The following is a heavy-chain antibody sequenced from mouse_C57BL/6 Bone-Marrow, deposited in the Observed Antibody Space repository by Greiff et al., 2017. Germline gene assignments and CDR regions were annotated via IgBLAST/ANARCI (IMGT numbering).Heavy chain of an antibody. CDR2: INYDGSST. CDR1: GFTFSDYY. J-gene: IGHJ1*03. CDR3: ARDEGDGYLWYFDV. D-gene: IGHD2-3*01. Sequence: EVNVVESEGGLVQPGSSMKLSCTASGFTFSDYYMAWVRQVPEKGLEWVANINYDGSSTYYLDSLKSRFIISRDNAKNILYLQMSSLKSEDTATYYCARDEGDGYLWYFDVWGTGTTVTVSS. V-gene: IGHV5-16*01.